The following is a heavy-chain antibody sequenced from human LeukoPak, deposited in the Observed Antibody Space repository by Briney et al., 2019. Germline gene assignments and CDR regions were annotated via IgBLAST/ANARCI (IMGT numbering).Heavy chain of an antibody. Sequence: VKVSCKASGGTFSSYAISWVRQAPGQALEWMGGIIPIFGTANYAQKFQGRVTITADESTSTAYMELMSLRSEDTAVYYCASGGIVGVTAPLPYYYGMDVWRQGTTVTVSS. J-gene: IGHJ6*02. CDR2: IIPIFGTA. D-gene: IGHD2-21*02. V-gene: IGHV1-69*13. CDR3: ASGGIVGVTAPLPYYYGMDV. CDR1: GGTFSSYA.